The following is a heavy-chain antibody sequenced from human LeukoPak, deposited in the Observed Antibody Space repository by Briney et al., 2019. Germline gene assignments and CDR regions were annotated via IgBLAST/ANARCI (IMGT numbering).Heavy chain of an antibody. CDR1: GFTFSSYG. Sequence: GGSLRLSCAASGFTFSSYGMHWARQAPGKGLEWVAVISYDGSNKYYADSVEGRFTISRDNSKNTLYLQMNSLRAEDTAVYYCARGSSGNSDYWGQGTLVTVSS. CDR3: ARGSSGNSDY. J-gene: IGHJ4*02. CDR2: ISYDGSNK. D-gene: IGHD4-23*01. V-gene: IGHV3-30*03.